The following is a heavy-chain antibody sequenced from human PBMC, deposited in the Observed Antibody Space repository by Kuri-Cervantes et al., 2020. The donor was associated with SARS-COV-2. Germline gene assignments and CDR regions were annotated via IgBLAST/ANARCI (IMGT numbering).Heavy chain of an antibody. V-gene: IGHV1-24*01. J-gene: IGHJ6*02. CDR1: GYTLTELS. CDR2: FDPEDGET. CDR3: ATGIGYCSGGSCYNYYYGMDV. Sequence: ASVKVSCKVSGYTLTELSMHWVRQAPGKGLEWMGGFDPEDGETIYAQKFQGRVTMTEDTSTDTAYMELSSLRSEDTVVYYCATGIGYCSGGSCYNYYYGMDVWCQGTTVTVSS. D-gene: IGHD2-15*01.